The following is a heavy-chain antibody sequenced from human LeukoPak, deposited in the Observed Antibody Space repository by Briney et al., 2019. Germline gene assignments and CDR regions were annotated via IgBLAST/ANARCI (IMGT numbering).Heavy chain of an antibody. CDR1: GGSFSGYY. Sequence: SETLSLTCAVYGGSFSGYYWSWIRQPPGKRLYWIGEINHSGSTNYNPSLKSRVTISVDTSKNQFSLKLSSVTAADTAVYYFQAEDGIRDFDWQAFTYYFDYWGQGTLVTVSS. J-gene: IGHJ4*02. D-gene: IGHD3-9*01. CDR2: INHSGST. V-gene: IGHV4-34*01. CDR3: QAEDGIRDFDWQAFTYYFDY.